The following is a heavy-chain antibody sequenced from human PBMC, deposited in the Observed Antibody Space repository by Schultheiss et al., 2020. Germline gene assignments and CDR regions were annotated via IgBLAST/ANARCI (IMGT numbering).Heavy chain of an antibody. CDR3: ARSMGAYYYYGMDV. J-gene: IGHJ6*02. V-gene: IGHV4-4*02. Sequence: SETMSLTCAVSGGSISSSNWWSWVRQPPGKGLEWIGEIYHSGSTNYNPSLKSRVTISVDKSKNQFSLKLSSVTAADTAVYYCARSMGAYYYYGMDVWGQGTTVTVAS. CDR2: IYHSGST. D-gene: IGHD3-16*01. CDR1: GGSISSSNW.